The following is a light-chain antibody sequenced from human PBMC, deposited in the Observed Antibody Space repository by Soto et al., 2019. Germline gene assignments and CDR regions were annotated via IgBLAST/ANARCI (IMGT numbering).Light chain of an antibody. V-gene: IGLV1-40*01. CDR2: GDN. CDR1: SSNIGSFYD. CDR3: QSYDNSLNHVV. Sequence: QAVVTQPPSVSGAPGQRVTIPCTGSSSNIGSFYDVHWYQQLPGTVPKLLIYGDNNRPSGVPDRFSGSKSGTAASLAITGLQAEDEADYYCQSYDNSLNHVVFCGGTQLTVL. J-gene: IGLJ2*01.